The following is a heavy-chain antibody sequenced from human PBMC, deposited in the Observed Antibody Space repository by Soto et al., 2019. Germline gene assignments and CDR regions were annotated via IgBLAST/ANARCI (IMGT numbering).Heavy chain of an antibody. V-gene: IGHV3-23*01. CDR2: ISGGGDAT. CDR1: GFTFINYA. Sequence: EVQLLESGGDSVQPGGSVRLSCAGSGFTFINYAMNWVRQAPGKGLEWVSTISGGGDATFFADSVRGRFTFSRDNSKNTVTLQMNSLGVDXTAVYYCARKVVGSTSRPDYWYFDLWGRGTLVTVSS. D-gene: IGHD2-21*01. J-gene: IGHJ2*01. CDR3: ARKVVGSTSRPDYWYFDL.